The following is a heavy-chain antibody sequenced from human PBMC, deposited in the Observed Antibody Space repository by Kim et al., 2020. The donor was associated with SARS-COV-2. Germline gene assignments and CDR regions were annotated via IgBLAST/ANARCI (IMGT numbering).Heavy chain of an antibody. CDR3: ARRRSSSWYQWYFDL. J-gene: IGHJ2*01. V-gene: IGHV4-34*01. D-gene: IGHD6-13*01. Sequence: PSLRSRVHISVGTSKNQFSLKLSSVTAADTAVYYCARRRSSSWYQWYFDLWGRGTLVTVSS.